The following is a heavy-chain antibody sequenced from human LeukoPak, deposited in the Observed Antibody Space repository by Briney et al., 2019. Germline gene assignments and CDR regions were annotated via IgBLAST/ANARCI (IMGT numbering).Heavy chain of an antibody. V-gene: IGHV3-23*01. Sequence: GGSLRLSCAASGFTFSSYAMSWVRQAPGKGLEWVSAISGSGGSTYYADSVKGRFTISRDNSKNTLYLQMNSLRAEDTAVYYCAKATRFYCTNGVCPHSGLGYYFDYWGQGTLVTVSS. CDR3: AKATRFYCTNGVCPHSGLGYYFDY. D-gene: IGHD2-8*01. J-gene: IGHJ4*02. CDR2: ISGSGGST. CDR1: GFTFSSYA.